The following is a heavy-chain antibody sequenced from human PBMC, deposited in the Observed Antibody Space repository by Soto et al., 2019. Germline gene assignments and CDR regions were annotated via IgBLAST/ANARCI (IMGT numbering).Heavy chain of an antibody. CDR3: AHFTNYYDNSGYYLYYFEY. J-gene: IGHJ4*02. V-gene: IGHV2-5*02. CDR1: GFSLSTSGVG. D-gene: IGHD3-22*01. CDR2: IFWDDDK. Sequence: ATGPTLVNPTQTLTLTCTFSGFSLSTSGVGVGWIRQPPGKALEWLSLIFWDDDKRYSPSLKSRITVTKDTSKNEVGLTMTSMDPVDTATYYCAHFTNYYDNSGYYLYYFEYWCQGTPVTVSS.